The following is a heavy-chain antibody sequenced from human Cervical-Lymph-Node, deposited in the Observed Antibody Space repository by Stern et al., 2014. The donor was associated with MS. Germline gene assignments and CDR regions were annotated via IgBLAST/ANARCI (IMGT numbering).Heavy chain of an antibody. D-gene: IGHD2-8*02. CDR3: AKHACTGAACPFDL. V-gene: IGHV4-39*01. CDR1: GDSISSYTHY. CDR2: VYYSGAT. J-gene: IGHJ4*02. Sequence: QLQLQESGPGLVKTSETLSLTCAVSGDSISSYTHYWAWIRQPPGKGLEWIGSVYYSGATHYNPSLKSPVPIPVDTPKNPFSLGLNSVTAADTAVYYCAKHACTGAACPFDLWGQGTLVTVSS.